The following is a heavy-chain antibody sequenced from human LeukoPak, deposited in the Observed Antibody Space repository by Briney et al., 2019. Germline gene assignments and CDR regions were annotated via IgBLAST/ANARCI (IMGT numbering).Heavy chain of an antibody. CDR2: ISSGGEST. Sequence: GGSLRLSCAASGFTFSSYAMTWVRQAPGKGLEWVSAISSGGESTYYADSVKGRFTISRDNFKDTLYLQMNSLRAEDTAVYYCAKSRYSATWYDSWGQGTLVTVSS. CDR1: GFTFSSYA. CDR3: AKSRYSATWYDS. J-gene: IGHJ5*01. D-gene: IGHD6-13*01. V-gene: IGHV3-23*01.